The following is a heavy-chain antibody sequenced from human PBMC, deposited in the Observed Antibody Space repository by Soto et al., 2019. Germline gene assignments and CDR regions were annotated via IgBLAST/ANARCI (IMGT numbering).Heavy chain of an antibody. J-gene: IGHJ6*02. V-gene: IGHV1-69*01. Sequence: SVKVSCKAAGGTFIVYAISWVRQAPGQGLEWMGGIIPIFGTANYAQKFQGRVTITADESTSTAYMELSSLRSEDTAVYYCARVITYYYYGMDVWGQGTTVTVSS. CDR2: IIPIFGTA. CDR1: GGTFIVYA. CDR3: ARVITYYYYGMDV.